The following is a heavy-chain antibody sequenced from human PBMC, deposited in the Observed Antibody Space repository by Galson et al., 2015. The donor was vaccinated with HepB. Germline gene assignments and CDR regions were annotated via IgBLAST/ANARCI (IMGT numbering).Heavy chain of an antibody. CDR3: ARGFPAAIPYVLDL. CDR1: GFTFNYYT. J-gene: IGHJ3*01. V-gene: IGHV3-48*02. Sequence: SLRLSCAASGFTFNYYTINWVRQAPGKGLEWVSHIGTSSDAIYYADSVKGRFTVSRDNAKDSLYLQMNSLRDDDTAVYYCARGFPAAIPYVLDLWGQGTMVTVSS. CDR2: IGTSSDAI. D-gene: IGHD3-10*02.